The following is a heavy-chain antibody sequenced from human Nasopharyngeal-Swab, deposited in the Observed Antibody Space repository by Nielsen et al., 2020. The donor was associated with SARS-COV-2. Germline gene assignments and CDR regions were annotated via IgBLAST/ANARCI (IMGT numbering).Heavy chain of an antibody. CDR1: GGSISSYY. J-gene: IGHJ6*02. CDR2: IYYSGST. CDR3: ARDLLYGDFYYYYGMDV. Sequence: SETLSLTCTVSGGSISSYYWSWIRQPPGKGLEWIGYIYYSGSTNYNPSLKSRVTISVDTSKNQFFLKLSSVTAADTAVYYCARDLLYGDFYYYYGMDVWGQGTTVTVSS. D-gene: IGHD4-17*01. V-gene: IGHV4-59*01.